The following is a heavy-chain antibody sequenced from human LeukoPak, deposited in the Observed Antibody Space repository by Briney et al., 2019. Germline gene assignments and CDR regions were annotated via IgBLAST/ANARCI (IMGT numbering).Heavy chain of an antibody. CDR2: IYYSGST. V-gene: IGHV4-30-4*01. J-gene: IGHJ4*02. Sequence: PSETLSLTCTVSGGSISSGDYYWSWIRQPPGKGLEWIGYIYYSGSTYYNPSLKSRVTISVDTSKNQFSLKLSSVTAADTAVYYCARVRYYDSSGYCYFDYWGQGTLVTVSS. CDR1: GGSISSGDYY. CDR3: ARVRYYDSSGYCYFDY. D-gene: IGHD3-22*01.